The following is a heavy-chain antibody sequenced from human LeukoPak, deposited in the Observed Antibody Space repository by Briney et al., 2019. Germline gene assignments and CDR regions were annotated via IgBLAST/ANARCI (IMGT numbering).Heavy chain of an antibody. D-gene: IGHD5-12*01. CDR2: IDPSDSYT. V-gene: IGHV5-10-1*01. J-gene: IGHJ4*02. CDR3: ARHTYSGYDSARDY. Sequence: GESLKISCKGSGYSFTSYWISWVRQMPGKGLEWMGWIDPSDSYTNYSPSFQGHVTFSADKSISTAYLQWSSLKASDNAMYYCARHTYSGYDSARDYWGQGTLVTVSS. CDR1: GYSFTSYW.